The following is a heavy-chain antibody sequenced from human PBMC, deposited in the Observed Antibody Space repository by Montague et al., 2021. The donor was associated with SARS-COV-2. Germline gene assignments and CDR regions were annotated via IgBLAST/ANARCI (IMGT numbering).Heavy chain of an antibody. D-gene: IGHD3-16*02. CDR3: ARLLTFGGVIVAADY. V-gene: IGHV4-39*01. Sequence: SETLSLPFPFSGNSITNSENSWGWIRQSPATGLEWFGSIFYSGTTYFNPSLRSRVTISVDTSMNQFSLKLSSVTAADTAVYFCARLLTFGGVIVAADYWGQGILVTVSS. CDR1: GNSITNSENS. CDR2: IFYSGTT. J-gene: IGHJ4*02.